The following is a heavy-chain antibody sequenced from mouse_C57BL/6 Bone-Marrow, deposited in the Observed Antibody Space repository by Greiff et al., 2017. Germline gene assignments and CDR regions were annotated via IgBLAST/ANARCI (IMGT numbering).Heavy chain of an antibody. J-gene: IGHJ4*01. V-gene: IGHV14-3*01. CDR3: APYAMDY. CDR2: IDPANGNT. Sequence: VQLKESGAELVRPGASVKLSCTASGFNIKDDYMHWVKQRPEQGLAWIGRIDPANGNTKYAPKFQGKATITADTSSNTAYLQLSSLTSEDTAIYYCAPYAMDYWGQGTSVTVSS. CDR1: GFNIKDDY.